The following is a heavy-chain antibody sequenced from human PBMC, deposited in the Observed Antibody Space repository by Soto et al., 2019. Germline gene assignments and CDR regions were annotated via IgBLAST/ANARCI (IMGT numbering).Heavy chain of an antibody. CDR2: ISYDGSNK. Sequence: PWGSLRLSCAACGFTFISYAMHWVRQAPVKGLEWVAVISYDGSNKYYADSVKGRFTISRDNSKNTLYLQMNSLRAEDTAVYYCARAFVDTAMVTDYRGQGTLVTVAS. V-gene: IGHV3-30-3*01. CDR1: GFTFISYA. CDR3: ARAFVDTAMVTDY. D-gene: IGHD5-18*01. J-gene: IGHJ4*02.